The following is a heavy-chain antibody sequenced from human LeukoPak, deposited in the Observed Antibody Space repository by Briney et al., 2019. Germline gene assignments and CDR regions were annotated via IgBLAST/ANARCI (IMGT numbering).Heavy chain of an antibody. Sequence: SETLSLTCAVYGGSFSGYYWSWIRQPPGKGLEWIGEINHSGSTNYNPSLKSRVTISVDTSKNQFSLKLSSVTAADTAVYYCARGYCSSTSCYKSLDYWGQGTLVTVSS. J-gene: IGHJ4*02. CDR2: INHSGST. D-gene: IGHD2-2*02. CDR1: GGSFSGYY. V-gene: IGHV4-34*01. CDR3: ARGYCSSTSCYKSLDY.